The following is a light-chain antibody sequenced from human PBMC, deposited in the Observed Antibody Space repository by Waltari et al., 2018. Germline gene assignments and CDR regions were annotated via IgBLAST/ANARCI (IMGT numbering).Light chain of an antibody. Sequence: QSVLTQPPSASGTPGQRVTISCSGSYSTARRQTVNWYQQLPGPAPKLLIYSDYHRPSGVPARFSGSKSGTSASLAITGLQSEDEADYYCATEDRLNGPIFGGGTKLTVL. CDR3: ATEDRLNGPI. CDR2: SDY. J-gene: IGLJ2*01. V-gene: IGLV1-44*01. CDR1: YSTARRQT.